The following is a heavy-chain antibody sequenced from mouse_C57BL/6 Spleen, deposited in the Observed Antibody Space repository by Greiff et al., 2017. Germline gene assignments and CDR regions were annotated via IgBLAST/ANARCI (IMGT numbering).Heavy chain of an antibody. CDR1: GYSFTSYY. CDR2: IYPGSGNT. V-gene: IGHV1-66*01. Sequence: QVHVKQSGPELVKPGASVKISCKASGYSFTSYYIHWVKQRPGQGLEWIGWIYPGSGNTKYNEKFKGKATLTADTSSSTAYMQLSSLTSEDSAVYYCARDFAYWGQGTLVTVSA. J-gene: IGHJ3*01. CDR3: ARDFAY.